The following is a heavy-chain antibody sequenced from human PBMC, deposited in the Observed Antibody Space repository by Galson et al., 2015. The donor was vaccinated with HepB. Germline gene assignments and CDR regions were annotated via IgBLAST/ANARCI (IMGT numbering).Heavy chain of an antibody. J-gene: IGHJ6*02. D-gene: IGHD3-10*01. V-gene: IGHV3-23*01. CDR2: ISGSGGST. CDR1: GFTFSSYA. Sequence: LRLSCAASGFTFSSYAMSWVRQAPGKGLEWVSAISGSGGSTYYADSVKGRFTISRDNSKNTLYLQMNSLRAEDTAVYYCAKGTVDVLLWFGEPPNGYYYGMDVWGQGTTVTVSS. CDR3: AKGTVDVLLWFGEPPNGYYYGMDV.